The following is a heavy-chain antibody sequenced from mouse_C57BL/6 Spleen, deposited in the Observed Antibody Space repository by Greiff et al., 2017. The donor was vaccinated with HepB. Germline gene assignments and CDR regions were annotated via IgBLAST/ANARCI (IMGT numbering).Heavy chain of an antibody. CDR2: ISSGGSYT. Sequence: EVKLVESGGDLVKPGGSLKLSCAASGFTFSSYGMSWVRQTPDKRLEWVATISSGGSYTYYPDSVKGRFTISRDNAKNTLYLQMSSLKSEDTAMYYCARQDPIDYWGQGTTLTVSS. J-gene: IGHJ2*01. V-gene: IGHV5-6*01. CDR1: GFTFSSYG. CDR3: ARQDPIDY.